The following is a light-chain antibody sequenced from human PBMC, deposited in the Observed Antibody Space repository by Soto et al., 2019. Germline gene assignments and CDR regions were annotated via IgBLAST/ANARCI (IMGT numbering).Light chain of an antibody. Sequence: EIVLTQSPGTLSLSPGERATLSCRASQSVSSSYLAWYQQKPGQAPRLLIYGASSRATGIPDRFSGSGSGTDFTLTISRLEPEDFATYYCLLDFRYFWAFGQGTKVEIK. CDR2: GAS. J-gene: IGKJ1*01. V-gene: IGKV3-20*01. CDR1: QSVSSSY. CDR3: LLDFRYFWA.